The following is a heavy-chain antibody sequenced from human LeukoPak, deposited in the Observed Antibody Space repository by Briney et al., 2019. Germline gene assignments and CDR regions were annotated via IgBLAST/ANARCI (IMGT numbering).Heavy chain of an antibody. J-gene: IGHJ4*02. Sequence: GGALRLSCAASGFTFNNYGVHWVRQAPGKGLEWVAVISYDGSNKYYTDSVKGRFTISRDNSKNTLYLQMNSLRAEDTAVYYCARVAPELDTHYDFWRFDYWGQGTLVAVSS. CDR2: ISYDGSNK. CDR3: ARVAPELDTHYDFWRFDY. V-gene: IGHV3-30-3*01. D-gene: IGHD3-3*01. CDR1: GFTFNNYG.